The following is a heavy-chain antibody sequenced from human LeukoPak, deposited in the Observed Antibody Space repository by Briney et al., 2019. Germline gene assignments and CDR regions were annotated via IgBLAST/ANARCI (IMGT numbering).Heavy chain of an antibody. J-gene: IGHJ6*02. V-gene: IGHV3-43*02. Sequence: GGSLRLSCAASGFTLDDYAMHWVRQAPRKGLGWVSLISGDGGSTYYADSVKGRFTISRDNSKNSLYLQMNSLRTEDTALYYCAKEGAAAYYYYYGMDVWGQGTTVTVSS. D-gene: IGHD6-13*01. CDR1: GFTLDDYA. CDR3: AKEGAAAYYYYYGMDV. CDR2: ISGDGGST.